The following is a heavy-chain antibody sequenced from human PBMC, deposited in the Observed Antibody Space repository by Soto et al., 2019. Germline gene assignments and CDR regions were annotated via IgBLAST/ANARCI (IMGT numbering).Heavy chain of an antibody. J-gene: IGHJ6*02. CDR1: GFSFSNVA. CDR3: AKDLHTIFGVVIRGSGLDV. CDR2: IGGSGFVT. D-gene: IGHD3-3*01. Sequence: EVQLLESGGGFVQPGGSLRPSGTPSGFSFSNVAMSWVGQVPGKGLEGVSGIGGSGFVTYYANTVKGRFTISRDTSKNTVYLQLNSLRAEDTAVYYCAKDLHTIFGVVIRGSGLDVWGQGTTGTVSS. V-gene: IGHV3-23*01.